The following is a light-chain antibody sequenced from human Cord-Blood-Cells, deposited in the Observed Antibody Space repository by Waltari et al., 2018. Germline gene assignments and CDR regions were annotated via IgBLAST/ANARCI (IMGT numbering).Light chain of an antibody. J-gene: IGKJ1*01. CDR3: QQYNNWPPWT. Sequence: EIVMTQSPATLSVSPGERATLSCRASQSVSSNLAWYQQKPGQAPRLLIYGASTRATVIPARFSGSGSGTEFTLTISSLQSEDFAVYYWQQYNNWPPWTFGQGTKVEIK. V-gene: IGKV3-15*01. CDR2: GAS. CDR1: QSVSSN.